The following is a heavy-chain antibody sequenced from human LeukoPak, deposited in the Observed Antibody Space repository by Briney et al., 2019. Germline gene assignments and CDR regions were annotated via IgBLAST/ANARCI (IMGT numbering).Heavy chain of an antibody. D-gene: IGHD1-14*01. J-gene: IGHJ5*02. CDR3: ARAPRKAWFDP. CDR1: GGSVSSYY. V-gene: IGHV4-59*02. Sequence: SETLSLTCTVSGGSVSSYYCIWIRQPPGKGLEWIGYTSYSGNTNYNPSLKSRVTMSVDTSRKQFSLRLTSVTAADTAVYYCARAPRKAWFDPWGQGTLVTVSS. CDR2: TSYSGNT.